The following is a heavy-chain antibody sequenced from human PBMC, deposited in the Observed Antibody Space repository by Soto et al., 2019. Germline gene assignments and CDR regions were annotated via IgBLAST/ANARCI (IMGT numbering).Heavy chain of an antibody. CDR2: ISSSSSYI. Sequence: PGGSLRLSCAASGFTFSIYSMNWVRHAPGKGLEWVSSISSSSSYIYYADSVKGRFTISRDNAKNSLYLQMNSLRAEDTAVYHCARDHDYYDNWFDPWGQGTLVTVSS. CDR1: GFTFSIYS. J-gene: IGHJ5*02. V-gene: IGHV3-21*01. CDR3: ARDHDYYDNWFDP. D-gene: IGHD3-22*01.